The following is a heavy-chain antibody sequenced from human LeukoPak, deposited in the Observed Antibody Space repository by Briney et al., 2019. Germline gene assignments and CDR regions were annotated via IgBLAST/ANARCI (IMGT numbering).Heavy chain of an antibody. V-gene: IGHV1-69*02. Sequence: ASVTVSCKASGYTFTGYYMHWVRQAPGQGLEWMGRIIPILGIANYAQKFQGRVTITADKSTSTAYMELSSLRSEDTAVYFCASGGSSCWSFDFWGQGTLVTVSS. J-gene: IGHJ4*02. CDR3: ASGGSSCWSFDF. CDR2: IIPILGIA. D-gene: IGHD6-13*01. CDR1: GYTFTGYY.